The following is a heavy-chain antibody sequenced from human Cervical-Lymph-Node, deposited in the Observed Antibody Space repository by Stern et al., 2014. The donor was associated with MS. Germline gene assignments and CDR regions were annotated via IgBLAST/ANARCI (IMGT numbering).Heavy chain of an antibody. Sequence: QVQLVESGAEVKKPGSSVQVSCKASGGTFSSYGISWVRQSPGHGLECMGGIIPIFGRANYAQKFQGRVTITADESTTTAYMELSSLRSEDTAVYYCVREFNSDTSGYYFYYWGQGTLVTVSS. V-gene: IGHV1-69*01. D-gene: IGHD3-22*01. J-gene: IGHJ4*02. CDR3: VREFNSDTSGYYFYY. CDR2: IIPIFGRA. CDR1: GGTFSSYG.